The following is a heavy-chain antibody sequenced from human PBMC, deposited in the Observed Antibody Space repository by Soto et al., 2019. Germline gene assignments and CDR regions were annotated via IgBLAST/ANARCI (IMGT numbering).Heavy chain of an antibody. Sequence: SETLSLTCIVSGESISSSSYYWGWIRQPPGKGLEWIGSMYYSGRTSYNPSCKSRGTISIDTSNNQCSLKLSSVTATDTAVYYWARQRTTVVTQDYFDHWGQGALVTVSS. CDR2: MYYSGRT. CDR3: ARQRTTVVTQDYFDH. J-gene: IGHJ4*02. CDR1: GESISSSSYY. D-gene: IGHD2-21*02. V-gene: IGHV4-39*01.